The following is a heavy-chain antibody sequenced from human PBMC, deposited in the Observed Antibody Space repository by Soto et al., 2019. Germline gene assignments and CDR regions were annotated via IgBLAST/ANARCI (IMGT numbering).Heavy chain of an antibody. CDR1: GYSVSSNSAA. J-gene: IGHJ3*02. Sequence: PSHTLSLTCVISGYSVSSNSAAWNLIRQSPSRGLEWLGRTYYRSKWYNDYAVSVKSRITINPDTSKNQFSLQLNSVTPEDTAVYYCARRPYQWLSKTCAFDIWGQGTMVTVSS. CDR2: TYYRSKWYN. D-gene: IGHD6-19*01. V-gene: IGHV6-1*01. CDR3: ARRPYQWLSKTCAFDI.